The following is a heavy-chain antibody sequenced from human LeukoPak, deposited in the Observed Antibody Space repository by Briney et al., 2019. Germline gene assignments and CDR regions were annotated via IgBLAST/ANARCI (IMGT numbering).Heavy chain of an antibody. Sequence: AAVKVSCKASGYTFTSHHMHWVRQAPGQGLEWMGIINPSGGSTNYAQKFQGRVIMTRDMSTSTVYMELSSLRSEDTAVYYCARVTQTDYDFDYWGQGTLVTVSS. CDR1: GYTFTSHH. V-gene: IGHV1-46*01. J-gene: IGHJ4*02. CDR3: ARVTQTDYDFDY. D-gene: IGHD4-17*01. CDR2: INPSGGST.